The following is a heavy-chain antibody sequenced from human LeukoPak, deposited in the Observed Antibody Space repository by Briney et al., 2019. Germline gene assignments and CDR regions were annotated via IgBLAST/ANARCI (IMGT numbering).Heavy chain of an antibody. D-gene: IGHD3-10*01. CDR2: ISAYNGNP. CDR3: ARLLSSVRGVISYYFDY. Sequence: ASVKVSCKASGYTFTSYGISWVRQAPGQGLEWMGWISAYNGNPNYAQKLQGRVTMTTDTSTSTAYIELRSLRSDDTAVYYCARLLSSVRGVISYYFDYWGQGTLVTVSS. J-gene: IGHJ4*02. V-gene: IGHV1-18*01. CDR1: GYTFTSYG.